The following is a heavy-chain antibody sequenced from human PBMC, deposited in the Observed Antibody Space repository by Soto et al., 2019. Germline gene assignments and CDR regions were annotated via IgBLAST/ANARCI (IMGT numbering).Heavy chain of an antibody. D-gene: IGHD4-17*01. J-gene: IGHJ4*02. V-gene: IGHV3-48*03. Sequence: EEHLAESGGGLVQPGGSLSLSCAASNFTLSNYDMNWVRQTPGKGLEWISYITTSGSTKYYADSVKGRSTISRDNAKYSVYLQLNSLRAEDTGIYYGERVGRIYGESEGFFDTWGQGTLVTVSS. CDR3: ERVGRIYGESEGFFDT. CDR2: ITTSGSTK. CDR1: NFTLSNYD.